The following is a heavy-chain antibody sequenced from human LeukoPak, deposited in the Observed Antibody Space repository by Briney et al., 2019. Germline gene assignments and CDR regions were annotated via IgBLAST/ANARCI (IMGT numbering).Heavy chain of an antibody. Sequence: PWETLSLTCTVSGGSISSSSYYWGWIRQPPGKGLEWIGSIYYSGSTNYNPSLKSRVTISVDTSKNQFSLKLSSVTAADTAVYYCARGTYGYCSSTSCWNRAFDIWGQGTMVTVSS. D-gene: IGHD2-2*01. V-gene: IGHV4-39*07. CDR2: IYYSGST. CDR1: GGSISSSSYY. J-gene: IGHJ3*02. CDR3: ARGTYGYCSSTSCWNRAFDI.